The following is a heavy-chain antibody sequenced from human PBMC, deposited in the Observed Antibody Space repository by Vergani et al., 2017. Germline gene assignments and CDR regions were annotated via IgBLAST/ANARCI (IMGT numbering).Heavy chain of an antibody. Sequence: QVQLQESGPGLVKPSETLSLTCTVSGGSISSYYWSWIRQPPGKGLEWIGYIYYSGSTNYNPSLKSRVTISVDTSKNQFSLKLSSVTAADTAVYYCARGHYDIWTGPNWFDPWGQGTLVTVSS. J-gene: IGHJ5*02. V-gene: IGHV4-59*01. CDR2: IYYSGST. CDR3: ARGHYDIWTGPNWFDP. D-gene: IGHD3-9*01. CDR1: GGSISSYY.